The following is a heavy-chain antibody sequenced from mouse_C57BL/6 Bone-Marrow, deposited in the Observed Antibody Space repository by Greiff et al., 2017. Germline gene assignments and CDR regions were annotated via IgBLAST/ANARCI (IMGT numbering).Heavy chain of an antibody. CDR3: ARRGYGSSYLRYAMDY. CDR1: GFTFSDYY. CDR2: ISNGGGST. V-gene: IGHV5-12*01. Sequence: EVMLVESGGGLVQPGGSLKLSCAASGFTFSDYYMYWVRQTPEKRLEWVAYISNGGGSTYYPDTVKGRFTISRDNAKNTLYLQMSRLKSEDTAMYYCARRGYGSSYLRYAMDYWGQGTSVTVSS. D-gene: IGHD1-1*01. J-gene: IGHJ4*01.